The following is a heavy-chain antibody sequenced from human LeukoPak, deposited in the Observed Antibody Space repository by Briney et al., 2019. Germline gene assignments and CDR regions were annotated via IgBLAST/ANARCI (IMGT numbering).Heavy chain of an antibody. CDR2: ISTDNGDT. V-gene: IGHV1-18*01. J-gene: IGHJ4*02. CDR3: ARESARPDY. CDR1: GYTFSTYG. Sequence: GASVKVSCKSFGYTFSTYGISWVRQAPGQGLEWMGWISTDNGDTTYAQKFQGRVTMTTDTSTGTAYMELGSLRSDDTAVYYCARESARPDYWGQGTLVTVSS.